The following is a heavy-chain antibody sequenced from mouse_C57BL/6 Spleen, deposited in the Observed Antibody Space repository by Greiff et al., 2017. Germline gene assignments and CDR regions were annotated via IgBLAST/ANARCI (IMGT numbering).Heavy chain of an antibody. J-gene: IGHJ3*01. V-gene: IGHV1-69*01. Sequence: QVQLPQPGAELVMPGASVKLSCKASGYNFTSYWMHWVKQRPGQGLEWIGEIYSSDSYSNYNQKFKGKSTLTVDKSSSTAYMQLSSLTSEDSAVYYCARGGNPWFAYWGQGTLVTVSA. D-gene: IGHD2-1*01. CDR3: ARGGNPWFAY. CDR2: IYSSDSYS. CDR1: GYNFTSYW.